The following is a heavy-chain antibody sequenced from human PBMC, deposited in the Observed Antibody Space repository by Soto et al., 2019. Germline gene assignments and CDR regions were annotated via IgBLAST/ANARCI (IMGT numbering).Heavy chain of an antibody. CDR2: IYYSGST. CDR3: ASQHYYDSSGYYVVY. J-gene: IGHJ4*02. D-gene: IGHD3-22*01. Sequence: QLQLQESGPGLVKPSETLSLTCTVSGGSISSNSYYWGWIRQPPGKGLEWIGNIYYSGSTYYDSSRKSQITISVDTTKNHFSLKLSSVNAADTAVYYCASQHYYDSSGYYVVYWGQGTLVTVSS. V-gene: IGHV4-39*02. CDR1: GGSISSNSYY.